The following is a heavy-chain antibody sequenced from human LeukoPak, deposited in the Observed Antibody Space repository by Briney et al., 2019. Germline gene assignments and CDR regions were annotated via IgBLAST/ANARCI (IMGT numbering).Heavy chain of an antibody. V-gene: IGHV3-23*01. CDR3: AKDMLGSQWRTGMGAFDI. J-gene: IGHJ3*02. Sequence: GSLRLSCAASGFTFSSYAMSWVRQAPGEGLEWVSAISGSGGSTYYADSVKGRFTISRDNSKNTLYLQMNSLRAEDTAVYYCAKDMLGSQWRTGMGAFDIWGQGTMVTVSS. CDR2: ISGSGGST. D-gene: IGHD1-1*01. CDR1: GFTFSSYA.